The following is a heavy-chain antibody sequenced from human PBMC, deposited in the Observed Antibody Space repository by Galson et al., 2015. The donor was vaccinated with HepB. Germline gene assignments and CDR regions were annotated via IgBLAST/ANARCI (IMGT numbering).Heavy chain of an antibody. CDR3: ARGGESGSYFLSYYYYMDV. CDR1: GGTFSSYA. V-gene: IGHV1-69*13. D-gene: IGHD1-26*01. Sequence: SVKVSCKASGGTFSSYAISWVRQAPGQGLEWMGGIIPIFGTANYAQKFQGRVTITADESTSTAYMELSSLRSEDTAVYYCARGGESGSYFLSYYYYMDVWGKGTTVTVSS. CDR2: IIPIFGTA. J-gene: IGHJ6*03.